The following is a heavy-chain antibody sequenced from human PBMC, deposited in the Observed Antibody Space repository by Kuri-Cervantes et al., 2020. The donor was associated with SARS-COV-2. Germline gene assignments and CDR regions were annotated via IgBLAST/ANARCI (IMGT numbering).Heavy chain of an antibody. CDR2: ISNSIGKT. Sequence: ASVKVSCKASGYIFTSYSVTWVRQAPGQGLEWMGWISNSIGKTNYAEKFQGRVTMTADTSTTTAYMELRGLRYDDTAVYYCVRAVGPGYWFDPWGQGTPVTVSS. V-gene: IGHV1-18*01. J-gene: IGHJ5*01. D-gene: IGHD1-26*01. CDR1: GYIFTSYS. CDR3: VRAVGPGYWFDP.